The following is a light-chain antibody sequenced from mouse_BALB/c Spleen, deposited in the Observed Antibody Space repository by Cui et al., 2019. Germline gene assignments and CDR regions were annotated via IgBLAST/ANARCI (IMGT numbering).Light chain of an antibody. CDR2: RTS. CDR3: QQWSSYPLT. V-gene: IGKV4-58*01. CDR1: SSVSSSY. Sequence: NVLTQSPAIMAASLGQKVTMTCSASSSVSSSYLHWYQQKSGASPKPLIHRTSNLASGVPARFSGSGSGTSYSLTISSVEAEDDATYYCQQWSSYPLTFGAGTKLELK. J-gene: IGKJ5*01.